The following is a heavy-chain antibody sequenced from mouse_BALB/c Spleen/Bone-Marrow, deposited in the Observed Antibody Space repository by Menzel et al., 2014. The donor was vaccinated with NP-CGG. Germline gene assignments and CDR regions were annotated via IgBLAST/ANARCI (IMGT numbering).Heavy chain of an antibody. V-gene: IGHV14-3*02. D-gene: IGHD1-1*01. CDR2: IDPANDNS. Sequence: VQLQQSGAELVKPGASVKLSCAASGFNIKDTFIHWVKQRPEQGLEWIGSIDPANDNSKFDPKFQGKATLIADTSSNTAYLQLSSLTSEDTAVYFCTRNYVSHYYDYWGQGTTLTVSS. J-gene: IGHJ2*01. CDR1: GFNIKDTF. CDR3: TRNYVSHYYDY.